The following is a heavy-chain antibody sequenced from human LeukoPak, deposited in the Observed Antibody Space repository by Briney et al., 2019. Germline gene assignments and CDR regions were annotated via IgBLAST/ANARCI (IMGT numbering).Heavy chain of an antibody. Sequence: SETLSLTCTVSGASISSYYWSWIRQPPGKGLEWIGYIYYSGSTNYNPSLKSRVTISVDTSKNQFSLKLSSVTAADTAVYYCARSSSSWYVRGGYYYYGMDVWGQGTTVTVSS. CDR3: ARSSSSWYVRGGYYYYGMDV. J-gene: IGHJ6*02. CDR1: GASISSYY. V-gene: IGHV4-59*01. CDR2: IYYSGST. D-gene: IGHD6-13*01.